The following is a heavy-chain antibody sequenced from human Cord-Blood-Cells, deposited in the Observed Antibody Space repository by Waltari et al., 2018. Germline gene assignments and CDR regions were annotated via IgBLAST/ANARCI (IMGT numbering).Heavy chain of an antibody. J-gene: IGHJ5*02. CDR2: INPNSGGT. D-gene: IGHD6-6*01. CDR1: GYTFTGYY. Sequence: QVQLVQSGAEVKTPGGSVKVSCQAAGYTFTGYYMPWVRQAPGQGLERMGWINPNSGGTNYAQKFQGRVTMTRDTSISTAYMELIRLRSDDTAVYYCARVGSARPSTNWFDPWGQGTLVTVSS. CDR3: ARVGSARPSTNWFDP. V-gene: IGHV1-2*02.